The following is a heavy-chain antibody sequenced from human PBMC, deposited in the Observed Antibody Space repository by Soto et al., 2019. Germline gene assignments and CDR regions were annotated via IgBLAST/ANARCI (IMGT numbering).Heavy chain of an antibody. V-gene: IGHV1-69*01. CDR2: IIPILGSA. CDR1: GGSFSSNA. Sequence: QVQLVQSGAEVKKPGSSVKVSCKASGGSFSSNAVSWVRQAPGQGLEWMGGIIPILGSANYAQQFRDRLPITADGSTTTTHMELNSMRSEGAAVYYCASRERVDAFDIWGQGTLVTVSS. CDR3: ASRERVDAFDI. J-gene: IGHJ3*02. D-gene: IGHD1-26*01.